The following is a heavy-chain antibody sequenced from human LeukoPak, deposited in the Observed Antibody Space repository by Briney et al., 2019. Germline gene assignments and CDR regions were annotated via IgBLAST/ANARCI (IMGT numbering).Heavy chain of an antibody. D-gene: IGHD3-22*01. J-gene: IGHJ4*02. CDR2: INPNSGGT. CDR3: ARDGSSGYGDY. V-gene: IGHV1-2*02. CDR1: GYTFTSYG. Sequence: ASVKVSCKASGYTFTSYGISWVRQAPGQGLEWMGWINPNSGGTNYAQKFQGRVTMTRDTSISTAYMELSRLRSDDTAVYYCARDGSSGYGDYWGQGTLVTVSS.